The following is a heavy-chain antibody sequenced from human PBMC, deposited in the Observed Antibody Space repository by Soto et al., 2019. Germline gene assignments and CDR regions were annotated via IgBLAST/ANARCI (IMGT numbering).Heavy chain of an antibody. CDR2: TYYRSKWYN. D-gene: IGHD2-21*02. CDR3: ARARTAPGGPTYYYYGMDV. Sequence: PSQTLSLTCAISGDSVSSNIAAWNWIRQSPSRGLEWLGRTYYRSKWYNDYAVSVKSRITINPDTSKNQFSLQLNSVTPEDTAVYYCARARTAPGGPTYYYYGMDVWGQGTTVTVSS. V-gene: IGHV6-1*01. CDR1: GDSVSSNIAA. J-gene: IGHJ6*02.